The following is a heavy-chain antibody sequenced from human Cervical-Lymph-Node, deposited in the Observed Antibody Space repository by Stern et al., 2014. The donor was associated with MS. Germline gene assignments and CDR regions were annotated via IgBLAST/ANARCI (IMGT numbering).Heavy chain of an antibody. V-gene: IGHV5-51*01. J-gene: IGHJ4*02. Sequence: EVQLEESREQVKKPGESLRISCKGSGYIFTNYHIAWVRQMPGKGLEWMGVINPVDSTTTYDPSFQGHVTISADKSINTAYLQWRSLKASDTAMYHCARHGFDFWSGYYEVWGQGTLVTVSS. CDR1: GYIFTNYH. CDR3: ARHGFDFWSGYYEV. CDR2: INPVDSTT. D-gene: IGHD3-3*01.